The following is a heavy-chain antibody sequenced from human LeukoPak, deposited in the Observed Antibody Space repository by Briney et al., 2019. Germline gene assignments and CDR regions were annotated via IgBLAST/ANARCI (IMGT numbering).Heavy chain of an antibody. V-gene: IGHV3-30*14. CDR1: GFTFSSYA. D-gene: IGHD5-18*01. J-gene: IGHJ4*02. CDR3: ARGIQLWYFDY. CDR2: ISYDGITK. Sequence: GGSLRLSCAASGFTFSSYAMHWVRQAPGKELEWVAVISYDGITKKYADSVKGRFTISRDNSKNTLYLQMNSLRAEDTAVYYCARGIQLWYFDYWGQGTLVTVSS.